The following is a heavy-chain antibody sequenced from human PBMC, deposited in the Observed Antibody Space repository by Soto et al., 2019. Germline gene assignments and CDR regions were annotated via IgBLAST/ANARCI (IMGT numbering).Heavy chain of an antibody. CDR2: IIPNFDTP. Sequence: QVQLVQSGAEVKKPGSSVKLSCKASGDSFNTFAVTWVRQAPGPGLEWMGGIIPNFDTPNYAQKFQGRVTIIADKSTSTPYMELSSLRSEDTAVYYCARPYYDSSGYYLWYFDYWGQGTLVTVSS. D-gene: IGHD3-22*01. CDR1: GDSFNTFA. CDR3: ARPYYDSSGYYLWYFDY. V-gene: IGHV1-69*06. J-gene: IGHJ4*02.